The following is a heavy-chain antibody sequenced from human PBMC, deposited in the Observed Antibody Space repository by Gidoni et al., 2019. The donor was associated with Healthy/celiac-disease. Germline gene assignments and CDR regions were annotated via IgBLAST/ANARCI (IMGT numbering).Heavy chain of an antibody. J-gene: IGHJ5*02. V-gene: IGHV4-39*01. D-gene: IGHD1-1*01. CDR2: IYYSGST. Sequence: QLQLQESGPGLVTPSETLSLTCTVPGGSISSSSYYWGWIRQPPGKGLEWIGSIYYSGSTYYNPSLKSRVTISVDTSKNQFSLKLSSVTAADTAVYYCARQTRVRHWFDPWGQGTLVTVSS. CDR3: ARQTRVRHWFDP. CDR1: GGSISSSSYY.